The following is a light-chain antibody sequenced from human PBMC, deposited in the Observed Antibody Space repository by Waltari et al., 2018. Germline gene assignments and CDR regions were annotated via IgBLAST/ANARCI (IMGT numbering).Light chain of an antibody. CDR2: DVT. V-gene: IGLV2-14*03. J-gene: IGLJ3*02. Sequence: QSALTQPASVSGSPGQSITISCAGTSSDIGGYDYVSWYQQHPGIAPKLIIYDVTNRPSGISNRFSGSKSGYTVSLTISGLQADDEADYYCTSYTRKHTWVFGGGTKLTVL. CDR1: SSDIGGYDY. CDR3: TSYTRKHTWV.